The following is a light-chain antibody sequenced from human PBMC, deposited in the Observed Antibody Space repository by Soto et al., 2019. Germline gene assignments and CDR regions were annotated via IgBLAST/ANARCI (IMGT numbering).Light chain of an antibody. J-gene: IGKJ3*01. CDR1: EIVHWN. CDR3: QHYSNWPPT. V-gene: IGKV3-15*01. CDR2: YAS. Sequence: EVVMTQSPATLSVSPGERVTLSCRASEIVHWNLAWYHQKPGQGPSLLIYYASTRATGVPDRFTGSGSGTEFTLTISSLQSEDFGVYHCQHYSNWPPTFGPGTKVEIK.